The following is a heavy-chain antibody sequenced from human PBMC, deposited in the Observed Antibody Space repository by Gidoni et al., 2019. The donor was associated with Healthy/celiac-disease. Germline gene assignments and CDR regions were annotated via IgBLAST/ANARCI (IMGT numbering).Heavy chain of an antibody. CDR1: GYSFTSYW. V-gene: IGHV5-51*01. CDR2: IYPGESDT. D-gene: IGHD3-3*01. J-gene: IGHJ5*02. CDR3: ARHKGRFDLWSGYYQDRNNWFDP. Sequence: EVQLVQSGAEVKKPGESLTISCKGSGYSFTSYWIGWVRQMPGKGLEWMGIIYPGESDTRNSPSFQGQVTISADKAISTAYLQWSSLKASETARYYCARHKGRFDLWSGYYQDRNNWFDPWGQGTLVTVSS.